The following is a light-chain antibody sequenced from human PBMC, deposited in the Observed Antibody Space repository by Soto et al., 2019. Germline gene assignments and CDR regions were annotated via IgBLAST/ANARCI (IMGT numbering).Light chain of an antibody. CDR1: QTVSNNY. Sequence: EIVLTQSPGTLSFSPGERVTLSCRASQTVSNNYLAWYQQKPGQAPRLLMYDASSSATGIPDRFSVSGSGTDFALTISRLEPEDFAGYYCQQYGSSPLTFGGGTKVEIK. J-gene: IGKJ4*01. V-gene: IGKV3-20*01. CDR2: DAS. CDR3: QQYGSSPLT.